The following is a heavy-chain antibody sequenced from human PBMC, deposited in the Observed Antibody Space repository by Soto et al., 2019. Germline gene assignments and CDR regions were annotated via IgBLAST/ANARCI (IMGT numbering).Heavy chain of an antibody. Sequence: QVQLVESGGGEVQPGRSLRLSCAASGFTFSSSGMHWVRQAPGKGLEWVAIITYDGADKHYADSVRGRFTISRDNSKNTLFLQMNSLRVEDTAIYYCAKDNPTTAYWGQGTLVTVSS. CDR1: GFTFSSSG. V-gene: IGHV3-30*18. CDR3: AKDNPTTAY. CDR2: ITYDGADK. D-gene: IGHD5-12*01. J-gene: IGHJ4*02.